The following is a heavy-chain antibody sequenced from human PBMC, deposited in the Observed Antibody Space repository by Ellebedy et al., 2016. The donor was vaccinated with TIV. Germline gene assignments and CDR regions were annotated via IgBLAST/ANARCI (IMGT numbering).Heavy chain of an antibody. D-gene: IGHD3-10*01. V-gene: IGHV5-51*01. CDR3: ARRMVRGGIRYAMDV. Sequence: GESLKISCQASGYSFTNYWIGWVRQMPGQGLEWMRLIYPGDSDPRYSPSFEGQVTISVDKSISTAYLQWNSLKASDTATYYCARRMVRGGIRYAMDVWGQGTTVTVSS. CDR2: IYPGDSDP. CDR1: GYSFTNYW. J-gene: IGHJ6*02.